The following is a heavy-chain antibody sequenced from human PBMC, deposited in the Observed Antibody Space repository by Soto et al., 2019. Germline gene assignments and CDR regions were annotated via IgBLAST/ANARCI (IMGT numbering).Heavy chain of an antibody. Sequence: GESLKICCKGSGYSFTSYWISWVRQMPGKGLEWMGRIDPSDSYTNYSPSFQGHVTISADKSISTAYLQWSSLKASDTAMYYCAVLEYSSSSGPIRGFTPWGQGTLVTVSS. V-gene: IGHV5-10-1*01. CDR2: IDPSDSYT. CDR3: AVLEYSSSSGPIRGFTP. D-gene: IGHD6-6*01. CDR1: GYSFTSYW. J-gene: IGHJ5*02.